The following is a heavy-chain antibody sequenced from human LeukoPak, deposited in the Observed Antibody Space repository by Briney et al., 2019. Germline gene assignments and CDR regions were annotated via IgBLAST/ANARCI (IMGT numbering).Heavy chain of an antibody. J-gene: IGHJ4*02. CDR2: INHSGGT. Sequence: SETLSLTCAVYGGSFSGYSWNWIRQPPVKGLEWIGEINHSGGTNYNPSLKSRATISVDTSKKQFSLKLSSVTAADTAVYYCARGVDYYGVWGQGTLVTVSS. V-gene: IGHV4-34*01. CDR3: ARGVDYYGV. CDR1: GGSFSGYS. D-gene: IGHD3-10*01.